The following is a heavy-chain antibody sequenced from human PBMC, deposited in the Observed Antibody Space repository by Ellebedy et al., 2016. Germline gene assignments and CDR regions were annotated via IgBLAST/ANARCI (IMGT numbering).Heavy chain of an antibody. CDR1: GFTFSSYG. V-gene: IGHV3-9*01. CDR2: ISWNSGSI. Sequence: SLKISXAASGFTFSSYGMHWVRQAPGRGLEWVSGISWNSGSIDYADSVKGRFTISRDDPKSTLYLQMNNLRAEDTAVYYCAKDRDDAGDFVFDSWGQGTLVTVSS. CDR3: AKDRDDAGDFVFDS. D-gene: IGHD4-17*01. J-gene: IGHJ4*02.